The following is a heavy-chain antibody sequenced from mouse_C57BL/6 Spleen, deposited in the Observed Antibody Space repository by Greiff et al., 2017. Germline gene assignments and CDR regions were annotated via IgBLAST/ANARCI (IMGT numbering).Heavy chain of an antibody. CDR1: GYAFSSSW. J-gene: IGHJ3*01. V-gene: IGHV1-82*01. CDR2: IYPGDGDT. D-gene: IGHD1-1*01. CDR3: ARSHYYGSSYGLAY. Sequence: LEESGPELVKPGASVKISCKASGYAFSSSWMNWVKQRPGKGLEWIGRIYPGDGDTNYNGKFKGKATLTADKSSSTAYMQLSSLTSEDSAVYFCARSHYYGSSYGLAYWGQGTLVTVSA.